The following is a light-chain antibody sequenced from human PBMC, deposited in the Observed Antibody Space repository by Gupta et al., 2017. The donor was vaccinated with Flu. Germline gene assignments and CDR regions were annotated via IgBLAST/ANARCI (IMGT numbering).Light chain of an antibody. J-gene: IGLJ1*01. Sequence: QSVLTQPPSVSAAPGQKVTMSCSGSSSNVGNNYVAWYQQLPGTAPKLLIYENNKRPSDIPDRFSGSKSGTSATLGITGLQTGDEADYYCGTWDSSLSAGVFGTGTKVTVL. V-gene: IGLV1-51*02. CDR1: SSNVGNNY. CDR3: GTWDSSLSAGV. CDR2: ENN.